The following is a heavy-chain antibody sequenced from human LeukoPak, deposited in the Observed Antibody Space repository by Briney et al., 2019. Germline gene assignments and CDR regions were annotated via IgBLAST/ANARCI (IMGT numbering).Heavy chain of an antibody. J-gene: IGHJ4*02. V-gene: IGHV1-69*13. CDR3: ASEGDYGDRSGYFDY. CDR2: IIPIFGTA. Sequence: GASVKVSCKASGGTFSSYAISWVRQAPGQGPEWMGGIIPIFGTANYAQKFQGRVTITADESTSTAYMELSSLRSEDTAVYYCASEGDYGDRSGYFDYWGQGTLVTVSS. CDR1: GGTFSSYA. D-gene: IGHD4-17*01.